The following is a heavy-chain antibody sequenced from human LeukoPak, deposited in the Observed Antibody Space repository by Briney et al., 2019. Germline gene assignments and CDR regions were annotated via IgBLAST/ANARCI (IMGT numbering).Heavy chain of an antibody. CDR2: XXSKIDGGAT. V-gene: IGHV3-15*07. CDR1: GFTFNNDW. Sequence: GGSLRLSCAASGFTFNNDWMNWVRQAPGKGXXXXXXXXSKIDGGATDYAXPXKGRFTISRDDSKNTLYLQMNSLKTEDTAVYYCTTGGNVFVAGTRAFDLWGQGTMVTVSS. D-gene: IGHD6-19*01. CDR3: TTGGNVFVAGTRAFDL. J-gene: IGHJ3*01.